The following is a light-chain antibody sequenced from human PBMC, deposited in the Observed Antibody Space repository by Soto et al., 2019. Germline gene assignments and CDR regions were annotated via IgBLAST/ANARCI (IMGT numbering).Light chain of an antibody. V-gene: IGKV1-5*03. CDR1: QTISSW. Sequence: DIQLTRFPSSMCGSLGDRVTITCRASQTISSWLAWYQQKPGKAPKLLIYKASTLKSGVPSRFSGSGSGTEFTLTISSLQPDDFATYYCQHYNSYSEAFGQGTKVDIK. CDR3: QHYNSYSEA. CDR2: KAS. J-gene: IGKJ1*01.